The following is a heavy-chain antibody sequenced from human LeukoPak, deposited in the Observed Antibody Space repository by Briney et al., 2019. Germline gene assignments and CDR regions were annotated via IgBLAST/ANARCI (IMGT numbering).Heavy chain of an antibody. CDR1: GFTFSTYI. Sequence: GGSLRLSCAASGFTFSTYIMTWVRQAPGKGLEWVSSISGTSSYIYYADSVKGRFTISRDNAKNSLNLQMNGLRAEDTAIYYCARDSADDSSGYYPFDYWGQGTQVSVSS. D-gene: IGHD3-22*01. V-gene: IGHV3-21*01. CDR2: ISGTSSYI. J-gene: IGHJ4*02. CDR3: ARDSADDSSGYYPFDY.